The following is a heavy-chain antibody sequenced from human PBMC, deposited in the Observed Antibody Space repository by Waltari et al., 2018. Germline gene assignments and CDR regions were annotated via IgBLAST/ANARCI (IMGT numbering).Heavy chain of an antibody. J-gene: IGHJ4*02. CDR2: MNPNSGNT. Sequence: QVQLVQSGAEVKKPGASVKVSCKASGYTFPSYDINGVRQATGQGLEWMGWMNPNSGNTGYAQKFQGRVTMTRNTSISTAYMELSSLRSEDTAVYYCARRIDPIKLVDSWGQGTLVTVSS. V-gene: IGHV1-8*01. CDR1: GYTFPSYD. CDR3: ARRIDPIKLVDS. D-gene: IGHD6-6*01.